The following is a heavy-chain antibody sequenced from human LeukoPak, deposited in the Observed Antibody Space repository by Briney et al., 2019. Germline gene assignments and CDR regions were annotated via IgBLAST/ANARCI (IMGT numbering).Heavy chain of an antibody. Sequence: SETLSLTCAVYVGSFSGYYWSWIRQPPGEGLGWIGEINDSVSTNYNPSLKSRVTISVDTSKNQLSLTLSSVTAADTAVYYCARGQPPTRYRSGRYGPHYFDYWGQGTLVTVSS. CDR2: INDSVST. J-gene: IGHJ4*02. D-gene: IGHD3-10*01. V-gene: IGHV4-34*01. CDR3: ARGQPPTRYRSGRYGPHYFDY. CDR1: VGSFSGYY.